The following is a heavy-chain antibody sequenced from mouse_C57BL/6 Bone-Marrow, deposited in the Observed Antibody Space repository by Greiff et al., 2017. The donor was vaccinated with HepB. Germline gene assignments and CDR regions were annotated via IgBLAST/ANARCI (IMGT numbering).Heavy chain of an antibody. CDR1: GFTFSDYY. CDR3: ARGRLHWYFDV. V-gene: IGHV5-16*01. Sequence: EVNLVESEGGLVQPGSSMKLSCTASGFTFSDYYMAWVRQVPEKGLEWVANINYDGSSTYYLDYLKSRFIISRDNAKNILYLQMSSLKSEDTATYYCARGRLHWYFDVWGTGTTVTVSS. CDR2: INYDGSST. J-gene: IGHJ1*03.